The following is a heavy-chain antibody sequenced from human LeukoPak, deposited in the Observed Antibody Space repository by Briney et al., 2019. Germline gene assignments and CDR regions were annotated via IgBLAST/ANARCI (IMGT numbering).Heavy chain of an antibody. D-gene: IGHD4-17*01. CDR3: ARAVHYGERLDY. CDR2: ISISSSTI. J-gene: IGHJ4*02. Sequence: YISISSSTIYYADSVKGRFTISRDNAKNSLYLQMNSLRAEDTAVYYCARAVHYGERLDYWGQGTLVTVSS. V-gene: IGHV3-48*01.